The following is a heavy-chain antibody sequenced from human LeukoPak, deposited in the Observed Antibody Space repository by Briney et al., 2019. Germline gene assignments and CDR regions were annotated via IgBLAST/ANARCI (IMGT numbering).Heavy chain of an antibody. CDR2: VNPDMSEK. D-gene: IGHD2-2*01. CDR1: GFTFNRHW. V-gene: IGHV3-7*01. J-gene: IGHJ4*02. Sequence: GGSLRPSCAASGFTFNRHWMTWVRQAPGKGLEWIANVNPDMSEKNYVESVKGRFTISRDKVKNSLYLQMNSLRGDDTAVYYCARDGLPVALDKWGQGTLVTVSS. CDR3: ARDGLPVALDK.